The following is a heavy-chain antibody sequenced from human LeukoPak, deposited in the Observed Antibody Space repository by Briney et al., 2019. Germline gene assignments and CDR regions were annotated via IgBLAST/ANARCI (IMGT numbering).Heavy chain of an antibody. CDR3: ARCYCTTTSCYYFDF. Sequence: GASVKVSCKASGYTFTGYYMHWVRQAPGQGLEWMGWINPNSGATNYAQKFQGRVTVTRDTSISTAYMELSSLRSDDTAVYYCARCYCTTTSCYYFDFWDQGTLVTVSS. CDR2: INPNSGAT. J-gene: IGHJ4*02. CDR1: GYTFTGYY. D-gene: IGHD2-2*01. V-gene: IGHV1-2*02.